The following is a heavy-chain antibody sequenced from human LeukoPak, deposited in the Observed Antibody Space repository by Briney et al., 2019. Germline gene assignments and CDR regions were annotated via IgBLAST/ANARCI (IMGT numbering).Heavy chain of an antibody. J-gene: IGHJ4*02. Sequence: PETLSLTCTVSGGSISGYYWSWSRQPAGKGLEWIGRIYTSGSTNYNPSLKSRVTMSVDTSKNQFSLKLSSVTDADTAVYYCARDDILTGYRPLDCWGQGTLVTVSS. D-gene: IGHD3-9*01. CDR3: ARDDILTGYRPLDC. V-gene: IGHV4-4*07. CDR2: IYTSGST. CDR1: GGSISGYY.